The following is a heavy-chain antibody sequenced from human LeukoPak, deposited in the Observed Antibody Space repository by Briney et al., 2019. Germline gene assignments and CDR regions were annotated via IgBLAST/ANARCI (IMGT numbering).Heavy chain of an antibody. J-gene: IGHJ4*02. CDR1: GFTFSSYS. Sequence: GGSLRLSCAASGFTFSSYSMNWVRQAPGRGLEWVSSVSSTSSYMYYADSVKGRFTISRDNSKNTLYLQLDILRPGTRAGYYCAKRYCSSTSCYEYYFDYWGQGTLVTVSS. D-gene: IGHD2-2*01. CDR2: VSSTSSYM. CDR3: AKRYCSSTSCYEYYFDY. V-gene: IGHV3-21*04.